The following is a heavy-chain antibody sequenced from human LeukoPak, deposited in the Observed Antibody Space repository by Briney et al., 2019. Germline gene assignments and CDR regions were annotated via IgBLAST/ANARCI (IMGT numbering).Heavy chain of an antibody. V-gene: IGHV3-30*18. CDR2: IIYDGYYK. CDR1: GFSFNNYG. CDR3: AKDLITMVRGSAMDV. J-gene: IGHJ6*02. Sequence: GGSLRLSCAASGFSFNNYGMHWVRQAPGKGLEWVALIIYDGYYKYYADSVKGRFTISRDDSKNTLYLQVNSLRAEDTAVYYCAKDLITMVRGSAMDVWGQGPTVTVSS. D-gene: IGHD3-10*01.